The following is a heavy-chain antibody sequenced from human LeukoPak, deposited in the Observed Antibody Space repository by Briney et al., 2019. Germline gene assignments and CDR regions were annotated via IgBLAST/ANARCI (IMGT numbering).Heavy chain of an antibody. D-gene: IGHD3-22*01. J-gene: IGHJ4*02. CDR1: GFTFSDYY. CDR3: ARHYYHGSGHGGY. V-gene: IGHV3-11*01. Sequence: GGSLRLSCAASGFTFSDYYMSWIRQAPGKGLEWLSYITGSGSIIYYADSVKGRFTISRDNAKNSLYLQMNSLRVEDTAVYYCARHYYHGSGHGGYWGQGTLVTVSS. CDR2: ITGSGSII.